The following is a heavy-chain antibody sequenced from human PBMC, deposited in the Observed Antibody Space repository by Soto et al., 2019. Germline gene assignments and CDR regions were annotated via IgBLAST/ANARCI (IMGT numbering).Heavy chain of an antibody. Sequence: GGYLRLSCATSGFSSSSYAMSCVRQAPGKGLEWVSSISASGDNTYYADTVRGRSIISRDNSRNTLYLQIRSLGDDDTAVYYCTKGTRVLRFLEWSVWGQG. CDR2: ISASGDNT. J-gene: IGHJ4*02. D-gene: IGHD3-3*01. V-gene: IGHV3-23*01. CDR3: TKGTRVLRFLEWSV. CDR1: GFSSSSYA.